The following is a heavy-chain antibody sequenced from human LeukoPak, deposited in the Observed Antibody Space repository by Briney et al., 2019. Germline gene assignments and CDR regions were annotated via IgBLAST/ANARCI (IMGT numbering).Heavy chain of an antibody. CDR1: GFTFSNYG. CDR3: AKASGSYYNPFDY. V-gene: IGHV3-33*06. CDR2: IWYDGSNK. Sequence: GGSLRLSCAASGFTFSNYGMHWVRQAPGKGLEWVAAIWYDGSNKYYGDSVKGRFTISRDNSKNTLYLQMNSLRAEDTAVYYCAKASGSYYNPFDYWGQGTLVTVSS. J-gene: IGHJ4*02. D-gene: IGHD3-10*01.